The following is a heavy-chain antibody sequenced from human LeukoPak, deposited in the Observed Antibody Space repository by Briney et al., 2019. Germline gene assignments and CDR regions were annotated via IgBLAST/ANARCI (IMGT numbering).Heavy chain of an antibody. V-gene: IGHV3-7*01. CDR1: GFTFSSYW. CDR3: ARDLASYDFWSGYYYYYYMDV. CDR2: IKQDGSEK. Sequence: GGSLRLSCAASGFTFSSYWMSWVRQAPGKGLEWVANIKQDGSEKYYVDSVKGRFTISRDNAKNSLYLQMNSLRAEDTAVYYCARDLASYDFWSGYYYYYYMDVWGKGTTATVSS. D-gene: IGHD3-3*01. J-gene: IGHJ6*03.